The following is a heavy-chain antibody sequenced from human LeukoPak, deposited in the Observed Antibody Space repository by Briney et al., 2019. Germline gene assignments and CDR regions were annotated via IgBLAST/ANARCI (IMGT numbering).Heavy chain of an antibody. D-gene: IGHD1-26*01. V-gene: IGHV4-59*01. J-gene: IGHJ4*02. Sequence: SETLSLTCTVSGGSISGYYWSWIRQPPRKGLEWIGYIYYSGSTNYNPSLKSRVTISVDTSKNQFSLKLSSVTAADTAVYYCARIISGSYSQLDYWGQGTLVTVSS. CDR1: GGSISGYY. CDR2: IYYSGST. CDR3: ARIISGSYSQLDY.